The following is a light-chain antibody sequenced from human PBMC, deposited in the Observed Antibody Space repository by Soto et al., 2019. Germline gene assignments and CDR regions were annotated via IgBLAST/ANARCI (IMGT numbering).Light chain of an antibody. CDR2: DVS. CDR3: CSYPGSHTWV. CDR1: NSYIGNYNY. V-gene: IGLV2-11*01. J-gene: IGLJ3*02. Sequence: QSALTQPRSVSGSPGQSVTISCTGTNSYIGNYNYVSWYQQHPGKAPKVMIYDVSKRPSGVPDRFSGSKSGNTASLTISGLQDEDEAYYYCCSYPGSHTWVFGGGTKLTVL.